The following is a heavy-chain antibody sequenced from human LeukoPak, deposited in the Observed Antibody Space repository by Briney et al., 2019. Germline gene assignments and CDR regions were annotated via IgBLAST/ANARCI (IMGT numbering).Heavy chain of an antibody. J-gene: IGHJ4*02. CDR3: ARGAFYYFSGSYYGFDY. CDR1: GGSISSTTYY. V-gene: IGHV4-61*05. CDR2: ISHTGNT. Sequence: SETLSLTCTVSGGSISSTTYYWDWIRQPPGRGLEWIGYISHTGNTFYNPSLRSRATISLGTSKDQFSLKLSSLTAADTAVYFCARGAFYYFSGSYYGFDYWGQGSLVAVSS. D-gene: IGHD3-10*01.